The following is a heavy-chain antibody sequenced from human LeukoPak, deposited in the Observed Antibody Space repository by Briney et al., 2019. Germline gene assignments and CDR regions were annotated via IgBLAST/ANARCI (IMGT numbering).Heavy chain of an antibody. D-gene: IGHD3-10*01. CDR2: INSDGSST. V-gene: IGHV3-74*01. Sequence: GGPLRLSCAASGFTFSSYWMHWVRQAPGKGLVWVSRINSDGSSTSYADSVEGRFTISRDNAKNTLYLQMNSLRAEDTAVYYCARGGSGSYYYYMDVWGKGTTVTVSS. J-gene: IGHJ6*03. CDR1: GFTFSSYW. CDR3: ARGGSGSYYYYMDV.